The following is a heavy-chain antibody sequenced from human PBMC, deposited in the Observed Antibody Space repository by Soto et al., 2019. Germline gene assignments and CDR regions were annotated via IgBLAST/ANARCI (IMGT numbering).Heavy chain of an antibody. CDR1: GYSFTDYH. CDR2: INPKSGGT. Sequence: GASVKVSCKASGYSFTDYHIHWVRQAPGQGLEWLGRINPKSGGTSTAQKFQGWVTMTTDTSISTASMELTRLTSDDTAIYYCARGNSTDCSNGVCSFFYNHDMDVWGQGTTVTVSS. V-gene: IGHV1-2*04. J-gene: IGHJ6*02. D-gene: IGHD2-8*01. CDR3: ARGNSTDCSNGVCSFFYNHDMDV.